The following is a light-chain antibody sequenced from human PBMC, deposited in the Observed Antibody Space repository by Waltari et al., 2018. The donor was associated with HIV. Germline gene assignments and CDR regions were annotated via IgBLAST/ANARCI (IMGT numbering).Light chain of an antibody. CDR1: SSDIDGYNY. Sequence: QSALTQPASVSGSPGQSITISCTGTSSDIDGYNYAPWYQQHQGKAPKLMIYDVSNRPSGLSNRFSGSKSGNTASLTISGLQAEDEADYYCSSYTSSSTKVFGGGTKLTVL. J-gene: IGLJ2*01. CDR3: SSYTSSSTKV. CDR2: DVS. V-gene: IGLV2-14*03.